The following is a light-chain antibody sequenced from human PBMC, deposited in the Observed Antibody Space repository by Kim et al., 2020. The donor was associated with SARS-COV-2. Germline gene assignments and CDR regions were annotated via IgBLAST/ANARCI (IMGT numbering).Light chain of an antibody. CDR2: WAS. J-gene: IGKJ5*01. V-gene: IGKV4-1*01. CDR1: QSVLYSSNNKNY. Sequence: DIVMTQSPDSLAVSLGERATINCKSSQSVLYSSNNKNYLAWYQQKPGQPPKLLIYWASTRESGVPDRFSGSGSGTDFTLTISSLQAEDVAVYYCQQYYSTPPTFGQGTWLEIK. CDR3: QQYYSTPPT.